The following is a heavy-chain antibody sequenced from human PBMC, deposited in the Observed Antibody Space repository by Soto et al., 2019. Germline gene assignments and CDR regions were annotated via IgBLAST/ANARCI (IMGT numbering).Heavy chain of an antibody. Sequence: PSETLSLPCAVYGGSVHGYYWNWIRQPPGKGLEWIGEINHTGGTHYNPSLKSRVTMSVDTSKNQFSLRLSSVTAADTAIYYCATRITVFGLLIPPFDPWGQGTQVTVSS. CDR2: INHTGGT. CDR1: GGSVHGYY. V-gene: IGHV4-34*01. D-gene: IGHD3-3*01. CDR3: ATRITVFGLLIPPFDP. J-gene: IGHJ5*02.